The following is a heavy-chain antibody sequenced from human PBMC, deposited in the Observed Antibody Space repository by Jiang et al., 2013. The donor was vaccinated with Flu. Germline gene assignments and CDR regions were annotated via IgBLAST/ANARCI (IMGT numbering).Heavy chain of an antibody. D-gene: IGHD6-13*01. CDR1: GGSISSYY. J-gene: IGHJ6*02. CDR2: IYYSGST. Sequence: GSGLVKPSETLSLTCTVSGGSISSYYWSWIRQPPGKGLEWIGYIYYSGSTNYNPSLKSRVTISVDTSKNQFSLKLSSVTAADTAVYYCARDSSSWSLTGYYYYYGMDVWGQGTTVTASS. V-gene: IGHV4-59*01. CDR3: ARDSSSWSLTGYYYYYGMDV.